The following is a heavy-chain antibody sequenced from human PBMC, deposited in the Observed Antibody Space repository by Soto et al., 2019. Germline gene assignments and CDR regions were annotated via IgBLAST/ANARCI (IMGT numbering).Heavy chain of an antibody. D-gene: IGHD2-2*01. CDR3: VRYCSTTLCNGVATRTFDY. V-gene: IGHV1-2*02. J-gene: IGHJ4*02. CDR2: INPYSGGS. CDR1: GYTFTGYF. Sequence: ASVKVSCKASGYTFTGYFMHWVRQAPGQGLEWMGWINPYSGGSTVYYADSVKGRFTISRDNTRNSLYLQMNSLRDEDTALYYCVRYCSTTLCNGVATRTFDYWGQGTLVTVSS.